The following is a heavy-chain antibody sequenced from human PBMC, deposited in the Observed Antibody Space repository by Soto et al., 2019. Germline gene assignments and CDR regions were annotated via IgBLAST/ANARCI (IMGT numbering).Heavy chain of an antibody. D-gene: IGHD2-2*01. CDR1: GYTFTSYG. V-gene: IGHV1-18*01. CDR3: ARSSYCSSTSCLDHYYYGMDV. J-gene: IGHJ6*02. Sequence: ASVKVSCKASGYTFTSYGISWVRQAPGQGLEWMGWISAYNGNTNYAQKLQGRVTMTTDTSTSTAYMELRSLRSDDTAVYYCARSSYCSSTSCLDHYYYGMDVWGQGTTVTVSS. CDR2: ISAYNGNT.